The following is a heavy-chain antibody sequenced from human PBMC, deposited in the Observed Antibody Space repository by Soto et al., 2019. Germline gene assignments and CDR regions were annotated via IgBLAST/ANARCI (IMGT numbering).Heavy chain of an antibody. D-gene: IGHD3-10*01. CDR2: FDPEDGET. V-gene: IGHV1-24*01. CDR1: GYTLTELS. Sequence: GASVKVSCKVSGYTLTELSMHWVRQAPGKGLEWMGGFDPEDGETIYAQKFQGRVTMTEDTSTDTAYMELSSLRSEDTAVYYCATMRRGGLWELLWGTIPYGMDVWGQGTTVTVSS. J-gene: IGHJ6*02. CDR3: ATMRRGGLWELLWGTIPYGMDV.